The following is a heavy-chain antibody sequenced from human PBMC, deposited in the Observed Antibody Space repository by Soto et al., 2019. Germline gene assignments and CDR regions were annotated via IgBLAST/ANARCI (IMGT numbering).Heavy chain of an antibody. V-gene: IGHV3-21*01. CDR1: GFTFSSYS. CDR3: ARDRLARPTIRPSKFDY. Sequence: EVQLVESGGGLVKPGGSLRLSCAASGFTFSSYSMNWVRQAPGKGLEWVSSISSSSSYIYYADSVKGRFTISRDNAKNSLYLQMNSLRAEDTAVYYCARDRLARPTIRPSKFDYWGQGTLVTVSS. CDR2: ISSSSSYI. D-gene: IGHD6-6*01. J-gene: IGHJ4*02.